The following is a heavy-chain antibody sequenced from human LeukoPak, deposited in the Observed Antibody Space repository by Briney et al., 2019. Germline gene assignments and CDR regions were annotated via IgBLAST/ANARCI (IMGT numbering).Heavy chain of an antibody. J-gene: IGHJ6*04. D-gene: IGHD3-22*01. CDR1: GGSFSGYY. CDR2: INHSGST. CDR3: ARVDYYDSSLDV. Sequence: SETLSLTCAVYGGSFSGYYWSWIRQPPGKGLEWIGEINHSGSTNYNPSLKSRVTISVDTSKNQFSLKLSSVTAADTAVYYCARVDYYDSSLDVWGKGTTVTISS. V-gene: IGHV4-34*01.